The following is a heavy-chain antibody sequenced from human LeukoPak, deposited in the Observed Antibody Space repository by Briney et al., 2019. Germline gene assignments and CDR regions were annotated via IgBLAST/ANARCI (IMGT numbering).Heavy chain of an antibody. D-gene: IGHD3-10*01. CDR3: ARGREKYYYGSGSSYYFDY. Sequence: GGSLRLSCAASGFTFSSYAMSWVRQAPGKGLEWVSAISGSGGSTYYADSVKGRFTISRDNSKNTLYLQMNSLRAEDTAVYYCARGREKYYYGSGSSYYFDYWGQGTLVTVSS. CDR2: ISGSGGST. V-gene: IGHV3-23*01. CDR1: GFTFSSYA. J-gene: IGHJ4*02.